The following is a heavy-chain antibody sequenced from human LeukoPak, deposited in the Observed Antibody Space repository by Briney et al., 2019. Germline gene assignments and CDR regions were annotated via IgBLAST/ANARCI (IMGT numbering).Heavy chain of an antibody. CDR3: AKDQGITMIVVADY. Sequence: GGSLRLSCAASGFTFDDYAMHWVRQAPGKGLEWVSGISWNSGSIGYADSVKGRFTISRDNAKNSLHLQMNSLRAEDTASYYCAKDQGITMIVVADYWGQGTLVTVSS. J-gene: IGHJ4*02. D-gene: IGHD3-22*01. CDR2: ISWNSGSI. CDR1: GFTFDDYA. V-gene: IGHV3-9*01.